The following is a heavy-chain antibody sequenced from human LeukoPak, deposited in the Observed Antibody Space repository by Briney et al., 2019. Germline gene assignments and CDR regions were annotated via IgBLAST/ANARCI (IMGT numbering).Heavy chain of an antibody. CDR1: GYTFTGYY. J-gene: IGHJ4*02. Sequence: ASVKVSCKASGYTFTGYYMHWVRQAPGQGREWMGWINPNSGGTNYAQKFKGRVTMTRDTSISTAYMELSRRRSEDTAVYYCARMYTWIQVWLRGGNSKNYFDYWGQGTLATVSS. D-gene: IGHD5-18*01. V-gene: IGHV1-2*02. CDR2: INPNSGGT. CDR3: ARMYTWIQVWLRGGNSKNYFDY.